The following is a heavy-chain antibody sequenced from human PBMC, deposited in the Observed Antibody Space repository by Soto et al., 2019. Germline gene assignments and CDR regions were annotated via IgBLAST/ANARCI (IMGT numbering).Heavy chain of an antibody. V-gene: IGHV1-8*01. CDR3: ATCTSTYFTSSSQMAD. CDR2: MNPNSGNT. Sequence: QVQLVQSGAEVKKPGASVKVSCKASGYTFTSYDINWVRQATGQGLEWMGWMNPNSGNTGYAQKFQGRVTMARNTSLGTAYMELISLRSEDTAVYYCATCTSTYFTSSSQMADWGQGTLVTVSS. J-gene: IGHJ4*02. D-gene: IGHD6-13*01. CDR1: GYTFTSYD.